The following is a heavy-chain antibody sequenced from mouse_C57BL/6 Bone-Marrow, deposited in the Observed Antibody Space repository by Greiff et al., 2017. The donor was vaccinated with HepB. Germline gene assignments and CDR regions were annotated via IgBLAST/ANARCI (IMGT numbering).Heavy chain of an antibody. D-gene: IGHD1-1*01. J-gene: IGHJ1*03. CDR2: INPGSGGT. Sequence: VQVVESGAELVRPGTSVKVSCKASGYAFTNYLIEWVKQRPGQGLEWIGVINPGSGGTNYNEKFKGKATLTADKSSSTAYMQLSSLTSEDSAVYFCARSVYYYGSSRYWYFDVWGTGTTVTVSS. V-gene: IGHV1-54*01. CDR3: ARSVYYYGSSRYWYFDV. CDR1: GYAFTNYL.